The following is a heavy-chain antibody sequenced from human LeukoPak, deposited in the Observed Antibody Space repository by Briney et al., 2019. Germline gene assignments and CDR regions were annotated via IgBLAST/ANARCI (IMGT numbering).Heavy chain of an antibody. D-gene: IGHD2-2*02. CDR2: VYYSWST. Sequence: SETLSLTCTVSGGSITSSSDYWGWIRQPPGKGLEWIGTVYYSWSTQYNPSLKSRVTISVDTSKNQFSLKLSSVTAADTAVYYCARHQCSGTRCYNFYFYGMDVWGRGTTVSVSS. CDR1: GGSITSSSDY. CDR3: ARHQCSGTRCYNFYFYGMDV. V-gene: IGHV4-39*01. J-gene: IGHJ6*02.